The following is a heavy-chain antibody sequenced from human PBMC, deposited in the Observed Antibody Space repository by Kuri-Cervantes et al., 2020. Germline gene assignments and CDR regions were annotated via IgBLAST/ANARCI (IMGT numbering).Heavy chain of an antibody. V-gene: IGHV3-23*01. D-gene: IGHD3-3*01. CDR1: GFTFSNYA. CDR2: ISGSGDST. J-gene: IGHJ4*02. CDR3: ARVSGTYSYNAFDY. Sequence: GESLKISCAASGFTFSNYAMSWVRQAPGKGLEWVSGISGSGDSTYYADSVKGRFTISRDNAKNTLYLQMNSLRAEDTALYYCARVSGTYSYNAFDYWGQGTLVTVSS.